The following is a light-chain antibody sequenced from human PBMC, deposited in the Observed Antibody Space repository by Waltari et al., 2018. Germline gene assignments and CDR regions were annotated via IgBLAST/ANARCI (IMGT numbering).Light chain of an antibody. Sequence: DIQLTQSPSSLSASVGDRVTIPCLASKAITNYLNWYQHRPGKAPKLLIHDASKLETGVPSRFSGSQSGTVFTLIISNLQPEDVATYYCQRYDNLPIFAFGPGTKVEI. V-gene: IGKV1-33*01. CDR2: DAS. CDR3: QRYDNLPIFA. CDR1: KAITNY. J-gene: IGKJ3*01.